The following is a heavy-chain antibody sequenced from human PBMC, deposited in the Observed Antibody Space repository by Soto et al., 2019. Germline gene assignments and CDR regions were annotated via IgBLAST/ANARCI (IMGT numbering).Heavy chain of an antibody. D-gene: IGHD4-17*01. J-gene: IGHJ4*02. V-gene: IGHV4-59*01. CDR3: ARERYGDYSFAD. CDR1: GGSISSYY. CDR2: IYYSGST. Sequence: SETLSLTCTVSGGSISSYYWSWIRQPPGKGLEWIGYIYYSGSTNYNPSLKSRVTISVDTSKNQFSLKLSSVTAADTAVYYCARERYGDYSFADRGQGTLVIVSA.